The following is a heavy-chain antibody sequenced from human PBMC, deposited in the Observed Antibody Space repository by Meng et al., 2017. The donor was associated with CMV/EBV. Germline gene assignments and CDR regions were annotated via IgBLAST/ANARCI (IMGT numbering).Heavy chain of an antibody. V-gene: IGHV3-30*04. CDR3: ARDWSYGSGSYLVY. D-gene: IGHD3-10*01. Sequence: DSGFTFSSYAMHWVRQAPGKGLEWVAVISYDGSNKYYADSVKGRFTISRDNSKNTLYLQMNSLRAEDTAVYYCARDWSYGSGSYLVYWGQGTLVTVSS. CDR2: ISYDGSNK. J-gene: IGHJ4*02. CDR1: GFTFSSYA.